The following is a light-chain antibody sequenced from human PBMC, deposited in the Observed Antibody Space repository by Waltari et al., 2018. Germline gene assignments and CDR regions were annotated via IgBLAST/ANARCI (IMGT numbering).Light chain of an antibody. CDR3: SSYTSSSTRV. CDR2: EVS. CDR1: SSDVGGYIY. J-gene: IGLJ3*02. Sequence: QSALTQPASVSGSPGQSITISCTGTSSDVGGYIYVSWYQQHPGKAPKLMIYEVSNRPSGVSHRFSGSKSGNTASLTISGLQAEDEADYYCSSYTSSSTRVFGGGTKLTVL. V-gene: IGLV2-14*01.